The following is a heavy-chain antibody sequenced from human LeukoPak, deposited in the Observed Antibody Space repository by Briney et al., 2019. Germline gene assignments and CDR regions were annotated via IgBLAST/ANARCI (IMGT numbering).Heavy chain of an antibody. Sequence: ASVKVSCKASGYTFTSYDFNWVRQATGQGLEWMGWMSPDSGYTGYAQTFQGRVTLTRNTSVSTAFMELSGLRSEDTAVYYCEIYTGYDSFWGQGTLVTVSS. CDR3: EIYTGYDSF. V-gene: IGHV1-8*01. D-gene: IGHD5-12*01. J-gene: IGHJ4*02. CDR2: MSPDSGYT. CDR1: GYTFTSYD.